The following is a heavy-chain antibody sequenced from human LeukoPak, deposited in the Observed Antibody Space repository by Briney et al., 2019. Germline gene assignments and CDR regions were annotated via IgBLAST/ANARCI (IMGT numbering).Heavy chain of an antibody. Sequence: TGGSLRLSCAASGFTFSSYSMNWVRQAPGKGLEWVSYISSSSSTIYCADSVKGRFTISRDNAKNSLYLQMNSLRAEDTAVYYCARDRNSGAEGWFDPWGQGTLVTVSS. CDR3: ARDRNSGAEGWFDP. J-gene: IGHJ5*02. CDR2: ISSSSSTI. V-gene: IGHV3-48*01. D-gene: IGHD1-26*01. CDR1: GFTFSSYS.